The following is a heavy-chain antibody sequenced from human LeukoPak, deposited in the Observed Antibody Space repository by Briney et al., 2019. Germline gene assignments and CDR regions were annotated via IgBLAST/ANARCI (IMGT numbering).Heavy chain of an antibody. CDR1: GGSITSGNYY. J-gene: IGHJ5*02. D-gene: IGHD1-26*01. Sequence: SETLSLTCTVSGGSITSGNYYWSWIRQPAGKGLEWIGRIYTSGSTNYNPSLKSRVTISIDTSKNQLSLNLTSVTAADTAVYYCARVSGTYTINWFDPWGQGTLVTVSS. CDR2: IYTSGST. V-gene: IGHV4-61*02. CDR3: ARVSGTYTINWFDP.